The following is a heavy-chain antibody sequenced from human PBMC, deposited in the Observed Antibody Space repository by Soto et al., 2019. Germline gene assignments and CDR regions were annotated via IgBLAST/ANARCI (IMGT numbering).Heavy chain of an antibody. J-gene: IGHJ4*02. V-gene: IGHV4-34*01. D-gene: IGHD3-10*01. CDR2: INHSGST. Sequence: SETLSLTCAVYGGSFSGYYWSWIRQPPGKGLEWIGEINHSGSTNYNPSLKSRVTISVDTSENQFSLKLSSVTAADTAVYYCARDRRLNYYGSGSYYPHFDYWGQGTLVTVSS. CDR3: ARDRRLNYYGSGSYYPHFDY. CDR1: GGSFSGYY.